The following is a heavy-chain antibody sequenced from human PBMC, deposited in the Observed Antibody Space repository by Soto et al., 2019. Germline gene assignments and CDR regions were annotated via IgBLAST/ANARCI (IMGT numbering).Heavy chain of an antibody. CDR2: IYYSGST. CDR3: ARTSRYDFWSGYYFDY. V-gene: IGHV4-39*01. Sequence: QLQLQESGPGLVKPSETLSLTCTVSGGSISSSSYYWGWIRQPPGKGLEWIGSIYYSGSTYYNPSLKRRVPISVDTSKNQFSLKLSSVTAADTAVYYCARTSRYDFWSGYYFDYWGQGTLVTVSS. CDR1: GGSISSSSYY. J-gene: IGHJ4*02. D-gene: IGHD3-3*01.